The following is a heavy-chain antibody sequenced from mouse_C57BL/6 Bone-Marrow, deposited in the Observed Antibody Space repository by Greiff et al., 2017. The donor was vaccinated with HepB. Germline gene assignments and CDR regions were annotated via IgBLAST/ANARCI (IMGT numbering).Heavy chain of an antibody. Sequence: EVHLVESGGGLVKPGGSLKLSCAASGFTFSDYGMHWVRQAPEKGLEWVAYISSGSSTIYYADTVKGRFTISRDNAKNTLFLQMTSLRSEDTAMYYCARVPLIYDGYYGAMDYWGQGTSVTVSS. CDR1: GFTFSDYG. D-gene: IGHD2-3*01. CDR3: ARVPLIYDGYYGAMDY. V-gene: IGHV5-17*01. CDR2: ISSGSSTI. J-gene: IGHJ4*01.